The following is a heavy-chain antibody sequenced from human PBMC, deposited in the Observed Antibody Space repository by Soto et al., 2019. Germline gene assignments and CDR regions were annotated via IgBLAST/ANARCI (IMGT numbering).Heavy chain of an antibody. J-gene: IGHJ4*02. V-gene: IGHV1-69*08. D-gene: IGHD6-6*01. CDR1: GGTFSSYT. Sequence: QVQLVQSGAEVKKPGSSVKVSCKASGGTFSSYTISWVRQAPGQGLEWMGRIIPILGIANYAQKFQGRVTITADKSTSTAYMELSSLRSEDTAVYYCARDSSSSVMGIDYWGQGTLVTVSS. CDR2: IIPILGIA. CDR3: ARDSSSSVMGIDY.